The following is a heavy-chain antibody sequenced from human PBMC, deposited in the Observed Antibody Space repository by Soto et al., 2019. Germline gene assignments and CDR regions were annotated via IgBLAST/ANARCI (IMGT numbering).Heavy chain of an antibody. J-gene: IGHJ4*02. Sequence: SETLSLTCTVSGGSISSSSYYWGWIRQPPGKGLEWIGRVSYTGSTYYNPSLKSRVTISVDTSKNQFSLKLSSVAAADTAVYYCARQGDHYNILTVSFDYWGQGTLVTVSS. CDR1: GGSISSSSYY. D-gene: IGHD3-9*01. CDR2: VSYTGST. CDR3: ARQGDHYNILTVSFDY. V-gene: IGHV4-39*01.